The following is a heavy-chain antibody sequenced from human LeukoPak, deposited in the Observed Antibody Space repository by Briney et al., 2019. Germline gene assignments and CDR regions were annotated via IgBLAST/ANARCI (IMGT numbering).Heavy chain of an antibody. D-gene: IGHD6-13*01. CDR2: ISSSSSTI. J-gene: IGHJ4*02. V-gene: IGHV3-48*01. CDR3: ARNPENGIAAADAPYYFDY. CDR1: GFTFSSYS. Sequence: GGSLRLSCAASGFTFSSYSMNWVRQAPGKGLEWVSYISSSSSTIYYADSVKGRFTISRDNAKNSLYLQMNSLRAEDTAVYYCARNPENGIAAADAPYYFDYWGQGTLVTVSS.